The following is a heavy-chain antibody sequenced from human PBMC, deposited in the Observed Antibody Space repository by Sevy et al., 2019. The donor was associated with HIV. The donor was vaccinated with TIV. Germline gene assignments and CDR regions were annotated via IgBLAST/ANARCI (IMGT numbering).Heavy chain of an antibody. Sequence: GGSLRLSCAASGFTFSSYYMHWVRQAPGKGLKWVSSITGSGYISNADSVKGRFTISGDDAKNSLYLQMTSLRVEDTAMYYCARLSSCGGACYSCDYWGQGTLVTVSS. D-gene: IGHD2-21*02. J-gene: IGHJ4*02. CDR3: ARLSSCGGACYSCDY. CDR2: ITGSGYI. CDR1: GFTFSSYY. V-gene: IGHV3-21*01.